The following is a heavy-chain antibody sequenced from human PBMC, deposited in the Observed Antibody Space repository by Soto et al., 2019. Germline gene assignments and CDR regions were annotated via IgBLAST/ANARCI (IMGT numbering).Heavy chain of an antibody. J-gene: IGHJ4*02. CDR3: ARWRCAVTTPGFMGPLDY. CDR2: ITPKFATA. CDR1: GGTLSSFT. V-gene: IGHV1-69*01. Sequence: QVQLVQSGAEVKKPGSSVKVSCNASGGTLSSFTISWVRQAPGQGPEWMGGITPKFATAKYAQKFQGRVTITADESTNTLYMELRSLRSEDTAVYYCARWRCAVTTPGFMGPLDYWGQGTLVTVSS. D-gene: IGHD2-8*02.